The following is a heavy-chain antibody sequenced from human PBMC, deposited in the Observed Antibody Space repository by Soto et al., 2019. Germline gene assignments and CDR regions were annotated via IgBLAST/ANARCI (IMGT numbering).Heavy chain of an antibody. V-gene: IGHV1-69*06. CDR1: GGTFSSYA. CDR2: IIPIFGTA. J-gene: IGHJ6*02. Sequence: QVQLVQSGAEVKKPGSLVKVSCKASGGTFSSYAISWVRQAPGQGLEWMGGIIPIFGTANYAQKFQGRVTITADKSTSTAYMELSSLRSEDTAVYYCAKGPCSSTSCYRAGMDVWGQGTTVTVSS. D-gene: IGHD2-2*01. CDR3: AKGPCSSTSCYRAGMDV.